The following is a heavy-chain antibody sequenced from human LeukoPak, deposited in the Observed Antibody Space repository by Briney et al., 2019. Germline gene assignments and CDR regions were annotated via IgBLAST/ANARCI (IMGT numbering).Heavy chain of an antibody. CDR1: GRSISSYY. D-gene: IGHD6-19*01. CDR2: IYTSGST. CDR3: ARDGYSSGWPFDY. V-gene: IGHV4-4*07. J-gene: IGHJ4*02. Sequence: SETLSLTCTVSGRSISSYYWSWIRQPAGKGLEWIGRIYTSGSTNYNPSLKSRVIMSVDTSKNQFSLKLSSVTAADTAVYYCARDGYSSGWPFDYWGQGTLVTVSS.